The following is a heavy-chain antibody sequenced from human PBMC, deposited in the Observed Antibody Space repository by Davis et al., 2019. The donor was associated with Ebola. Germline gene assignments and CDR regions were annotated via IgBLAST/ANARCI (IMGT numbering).Heavy chain of an antibody. D-gene: IGHD4-23*01. CDR2: IIPILGIA. J-gene: IGHJ6*02. CDR1: GGTFSSYA. V-gene: IGHV1-69*10. CDR3: TLTTVVTQYYYYYYGMDV. Sequence: SVKVSCKASGGTFSSYAISWVRQAPGQGLEWMGGIIPILGIANYAQKFQGRVTITADESTSTAYMELSSLRSEDTAVYYCTLTTVVTQYYYYYYGMDVWGQGTTVTVSS.